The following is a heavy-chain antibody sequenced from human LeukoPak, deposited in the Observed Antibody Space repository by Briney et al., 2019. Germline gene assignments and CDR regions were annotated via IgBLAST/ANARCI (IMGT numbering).Heavy chain of an antibody. Sequence: PGGSLRLSCSASGFTFSSYAMRWVRQAPGKGLEYVSAISSNGATTYYADSVKGRFTISRDNSKNTLYLQMNSLRVEDTAVYYCAKDRAYGFDIWGQGTMVTVSS. CDR3: AKDRAYGFDI. V-gene: IGHV3-64*04. CDR1: GFTFSSYA. D-gene: IGHD3-10*01. J-gene: IGHJ3*02. CDR2: ISSNGATT.